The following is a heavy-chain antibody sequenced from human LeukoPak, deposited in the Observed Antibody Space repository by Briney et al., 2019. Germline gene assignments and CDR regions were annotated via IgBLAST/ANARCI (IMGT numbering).Heavy chain of an antibody. CDR3: ARLERGLWFGESADYYYMDV. CDR2: IYYSGST. CDR1: GGSISSSSYY. Sequence: PSETLSLTCTVSGGSISSSSYYWGWIRQPPGKGLEWIGSIYYSGSTNYNPSLKSRVTMSVDTSKNQFSLKLSSVTAADTAVYYCARLERGLWFGESADYYYMDVWGKGTTVTISS. V-gene: IGHV4-39*07. D-gene: IGHD3-10*01. J-gene: IGHJ6*03.